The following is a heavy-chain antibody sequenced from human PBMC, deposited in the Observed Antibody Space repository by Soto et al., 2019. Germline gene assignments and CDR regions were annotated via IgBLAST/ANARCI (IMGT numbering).Heavy chain of an antibody. V-gene: IGHV1-24*01. CDR3: ATSAGTAMVPDDY. J-gene: IGHJ4*02. D-gene: IGHD5-18*01. CDR2: FDPEDGET. Sequence: ASVKVSCKVSGDTLTDLSMHWVRQAPGKGLEWMGGFDPEDGETIYAQKFQGRVTMTEDTSTDTAYMELSSLRSEDTAVYYCATSAGTAMVPDDYWGQGTLVTVSS. CDR1: GDTLTDLS.